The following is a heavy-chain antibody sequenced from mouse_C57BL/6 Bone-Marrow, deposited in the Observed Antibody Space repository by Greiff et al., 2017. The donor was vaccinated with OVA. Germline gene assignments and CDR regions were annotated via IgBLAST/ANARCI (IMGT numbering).Heavy chain of an antibody. Sequence: EVQGVESGGDLVKPGGSLKLSCAASGFTFSSYGMSWVRQTPDKRLEWVATISSGGSYTYYPDSVKGRFTISRDNAKNTLYLQMSSLKSEDTAMYYCARHGVYAMDYWGQGTSVTVSS. CDR2: ISSGGSYT. CDR1: GFTFSSYG. J-gene: IGHJ4*01. CDR3: ARHGVYAMDY. V-gene: IGHV5-6*01.